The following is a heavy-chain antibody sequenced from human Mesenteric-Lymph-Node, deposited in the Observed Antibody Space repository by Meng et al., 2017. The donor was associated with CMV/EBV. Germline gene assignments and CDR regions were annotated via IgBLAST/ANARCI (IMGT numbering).Heavy chain of an antibody. CDR2: ILYDGSDK. CDR1: FNFSSYV. CDR3: ARVGSTWTLDHYYGMDV. Sequence: FNFSSYVMHWVRQAPGKGLEWVALILYDGSDKYYADSVKGRFTISRDNSENTLYLQMSGLRVEDTAVYYCARVGSTWTLDHYYGMDVWGQGTLVTVSS. J-gene: IGHJ6*02. D-gene: IGHD3/OR15-3a*01. V-gene: IGHV3-30*04.